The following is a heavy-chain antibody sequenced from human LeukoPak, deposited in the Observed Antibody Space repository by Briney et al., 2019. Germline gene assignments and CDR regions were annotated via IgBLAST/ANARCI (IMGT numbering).Heavy chain of an antibody. CDR1: GFPFSSYS. V-gene: IGHV3-30-3*01. Sequence: GRALRLSCAASGFPFSSYSIHWVRQAPGKGLEWVAVILNEGSIKYYADSVKGRFTISRDNSKNTLLLQLNSLKAEDTAVYYCARDLGRSGIGVVIYWYFDLWGRGTLVTVSS. CDR3: ARDLGRSGIGVVIYWYFDL. J-gene: IGHJ2*01. D-gene: IGHD3-22*01. CDR2: ILNEGSIK.